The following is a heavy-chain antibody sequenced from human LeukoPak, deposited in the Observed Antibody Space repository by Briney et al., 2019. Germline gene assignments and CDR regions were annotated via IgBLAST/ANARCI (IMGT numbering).Heavy chain of an antibody. CDR3: ARDKRDSSGYFDY. Sequence: PGRSLRLSCAASGFIFSSYGMHWVRQAPGKGLEWVAVIWYDGSNKYYADSVKGRFTISRDNSKNTLYLQMNSLRAEDTAVYYCARDKRDSSGYFDYWGQGTLVTVSS. J-gene: IGHJ4*02. CDR1: GFIFSSYG. CDR2: IWYDGSNK. D-gene: IGHD3-22*01. V-gene: IGHV3-33*01.